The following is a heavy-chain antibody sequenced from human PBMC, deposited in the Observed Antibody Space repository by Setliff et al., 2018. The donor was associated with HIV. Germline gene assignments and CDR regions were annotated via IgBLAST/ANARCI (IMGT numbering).Heavy chain of an antibody. CDR2: IYHSGNT. V-gene: IGHV4-38-2*02. CDR1: GYSISSDYW. Sequence: SETLSLTCTVSGYSISSDYWWVWIRQPPGKGLEWIGSIYHSGNTYYNPSLKSRVIISVDMSKNQFSLKLTSVTAADTAVFYCARSVMTTTNYFDYWGPGTLVTVSS. J-gene: IGHJ4*02. D-gene: IGHD4-4*01. CDR3: ARSVMTTTNYFDY.